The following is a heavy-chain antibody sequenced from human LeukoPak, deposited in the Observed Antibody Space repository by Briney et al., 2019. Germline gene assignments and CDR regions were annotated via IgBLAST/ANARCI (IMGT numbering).Heavy chain of an antibody. CDR2: IIPIFGTA. D-gene: IGHD6-6*01. CDR3: AREGAGYSSSFDY. J-gene: IGHJ4*02. Sequence: GASVKVSCKASGGTFSSYAISWVRQAPGQGREWMGGIIPIFGTANYAQKFQGRVTITADESTSTAYMELSSLRSEDTAVYYCAREGAGYSSSFDYWGQGTLVTVSS. V-gene: IGHV1-69*13. CDR1: GGTFSSYA.